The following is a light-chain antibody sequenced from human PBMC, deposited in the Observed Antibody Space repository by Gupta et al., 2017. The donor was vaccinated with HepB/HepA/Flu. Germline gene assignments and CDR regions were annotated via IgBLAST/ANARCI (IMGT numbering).Light chain of an antibody. Sequence: DIQMTQSPSTLSASVGDRVTITCRASQSVSTWLDWFQQKPGKAPKVLIYEASSLQSGVPSRFSGSGSGTEFTLTISSLQPEDFATYYCQKDNSFPLTFGRGTKVDTK. CDR2: EAS. CDR1: QSVSTW. CDR3: QKDNSFPLT. V-gene: IGKV1-5*03. J-gene: IGKJ4*01.